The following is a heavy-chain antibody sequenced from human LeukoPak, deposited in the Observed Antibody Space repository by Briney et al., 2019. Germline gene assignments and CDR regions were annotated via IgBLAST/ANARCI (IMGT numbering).Heavy chain of an antibody. V-gene: IGHV3-74*01. J-gene: IGHJ4*02. CDR1: GFTFSSYW. D-gene: IGHD3-16*01. Sequence: GGSLRLSCAASGFTFSSYWMHWVRQAPGKGLVWVSRIDNDGRGTSYADSVKGRFTISRDNAKNRLYLQMNSLRAEDTAVYYCASLNYGPDYWGQGTLVTVAS. CDR2: IDNDGRGT. CDR3: ASLNYGPDY.